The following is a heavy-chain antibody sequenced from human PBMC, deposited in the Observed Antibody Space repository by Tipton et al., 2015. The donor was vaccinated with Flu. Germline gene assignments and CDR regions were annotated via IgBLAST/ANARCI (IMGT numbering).Heavy chain of an antibody. CDR1: GGSISSYY. CDR2: IYTSGST. Sequence: TLSLTCTVSGGSISSYYWSWIRQPAGKGLEWIGRIYTSGSTNYNPSLKSRVTMSVDTSKNQFSLKLSSVTAADTAVYYCARDTYCSSTSCYPYYYYYMDVWGKGTTVTVSS. D-gene: IGHD2-2*01. V-gene: IGHV4-4*07. CDR3: ARDTYCSSTSCYPYYYYYMDV. J-gene: IGHJ6*03.